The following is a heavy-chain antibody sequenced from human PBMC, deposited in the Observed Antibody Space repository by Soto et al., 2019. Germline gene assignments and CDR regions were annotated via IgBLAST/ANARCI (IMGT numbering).Heavy chain of an antibody. V-gene: IGHV5-51*01. CDR2: IYPGDSDT. Sequence: GESLKISCKGSGYSFTSYWIGWVRQMPGKGLEWMGIIYPGDSDTRYSPSFQGQVTISADKSISTAYLQWSSLKASDTAMYYCARHPDCSSTSCYPEAGRDSYYYGMDVWGQGTTGTVAS. CDR3: ARHPDCSSTSCYPEAGRDSYYYGMDV. D-gene: IGHD2-2*01. J-gene: IGHJ6*02. CDR1: GYSFTSYW.